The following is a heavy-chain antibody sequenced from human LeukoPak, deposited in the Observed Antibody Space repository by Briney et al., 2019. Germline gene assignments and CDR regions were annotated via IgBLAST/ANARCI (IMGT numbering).Heavy chain of an antibody. V-gene: IGHV1-46*01. CDR2: INPSGGST. CDR1: GGTFSSYA. J-gene: IGHJ4*02. Sequence: GASVKVSCKAAGGTFSSYAISWVRQAPGQGLEWMGIINPSGGSTSYAQKFQGRVTMTRDTSTSTVYMELSSLRSEDTAVYYCARLPRVGAAHDYWGQGTLVTVSS. D-gene: IGHD1-26*01. CDR3: ARLPRVGAAHDY.